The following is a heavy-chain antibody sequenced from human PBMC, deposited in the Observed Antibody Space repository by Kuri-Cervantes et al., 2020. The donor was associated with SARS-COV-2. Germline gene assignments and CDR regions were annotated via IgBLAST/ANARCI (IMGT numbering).Heavy chain of an antibody. CDR1: GGSFSGYY. CDR3: ARGVGAAVAGTLITIYYYYGMDV. J-gene: IGHJ6*02. Sequence: GSLRLSCAVYGGSFSGYYWSWIRQPPGKGLEWIGEINHSGSTNYNPSLKSRVTISVDTSKNQFSLKLSSVTAADTAVYYCARGVGAAVAGTLITIYYYYGMDVWGQGTTVTVPS. V-gene: IGHV4-34*01. CDR2: INHSGST. D-gene: IGHD6-19*01.